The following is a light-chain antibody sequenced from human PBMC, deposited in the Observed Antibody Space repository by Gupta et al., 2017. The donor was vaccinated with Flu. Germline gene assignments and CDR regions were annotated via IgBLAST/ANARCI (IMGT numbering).Light chain of an antibody. CDR2: DVS. Sequence: QSALTQPASVSGSPGQSMTISCTGTSSDVGDYKYVSWYQQHPGKAPKLMIYDVSYRPSGVSNRFSGSKSGSTAALTISGLQAEDEADYYCSSYTSSNTLQVIFGGGTRLTVL. CDR3: SSYTSSNTLQVI. CDR1: SSDVGDYKY. J-gene: IGLJ2*01. V-gene: IGLV2-14*03.